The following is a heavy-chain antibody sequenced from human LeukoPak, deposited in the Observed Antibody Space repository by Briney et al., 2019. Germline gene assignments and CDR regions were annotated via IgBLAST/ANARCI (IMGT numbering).Heavy chain of an antibody. D-gene: IGHD1-1*01. V-gene: IGHV3-48*04. CDR2: ISSSSSTI. J-gene: IGHJ4*02. CDR3: AKDRSSYTRLDYFDY. CDR1: GFTFSSYS. Sequence: GGSLRLSCAASGFTFSSYSMNWVRQAPGKGLEWVSYISSSSSTIYYADSVKGRFTISRDNAKNSLYLQMNSLRAEDTAVYYCAKDRSSYTRLDYFDYWGQGTLVTVSS.